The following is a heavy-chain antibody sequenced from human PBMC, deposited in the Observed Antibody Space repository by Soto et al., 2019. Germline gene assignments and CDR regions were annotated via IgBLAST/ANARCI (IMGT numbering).Heavy chain of an antibody. CDR3: AMFRGAGGHFDY. CDR2: VSIGGST. D-gene: IGHD3-10*02. CDR1: GFTFSSYA. J-gene: IGHJ4*02. V-gene: IGHV3-23*01. Sequence: DVQLLESGGGLVQPEGSLRLSCAASGFTFSSYAMGWVRQGPGKGLEWVAVVSIGGSTHYAVSVRGRFTISRDNSKNTLSLQMNSLTAEDTAVYFCAMFRGAGGHFDYWGQGALVTVSS.